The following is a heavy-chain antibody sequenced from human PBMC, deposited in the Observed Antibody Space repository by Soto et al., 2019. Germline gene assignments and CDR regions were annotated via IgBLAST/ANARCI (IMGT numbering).Heavy chain of an antibody. Sequence: SETLSLTCTVSGGSISSYYWSWIRQPPGKGLEWIGYIYYSGSTNYNPSLKSRVTISVDTSKNQFSLKLSSVTAADTAVYYCARHPVYYDILTGYFPSYFDYWGQGTLVTVSS. CDR2: IYYSGST. J-gene: IGHJ4*02. CDR1: GGSISSYY. CDR3: ARHPVYYDILTGYFPSYFDY. D-gene: IGHD3-9*01. V-gene: IGHV4-59*08.